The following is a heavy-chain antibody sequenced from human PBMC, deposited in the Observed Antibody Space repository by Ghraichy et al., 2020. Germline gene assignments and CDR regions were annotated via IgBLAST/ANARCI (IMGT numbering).Heavy chain of an antibody. Sequence: GESLRLSCAASGFTFSSYWMSWVRQAPGKGLEWVANIKQDGSEKYYVDSVKGRFTISRDNAKNSLYLQMNSLRAEDTAVYYCARGTYCSSTSCYQYYYYMDVWGKGTTVTVSS. D-gene: IGHD2-2*01. CDR1: GFTFSSYW. V-gene: IGHV3-7*01. CDR2: IKQDGSEK. J-gene: IGHJ6*03. CDR3: ARGTYCSSTSCYQYYYYMDV.